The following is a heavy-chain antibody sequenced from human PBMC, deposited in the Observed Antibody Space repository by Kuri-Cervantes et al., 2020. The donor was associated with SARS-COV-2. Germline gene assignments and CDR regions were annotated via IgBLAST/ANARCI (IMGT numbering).Heavy chain of an antibody. Sequence: SVKVSCNASGGTFSSYAISWVRQAPGQGLEWMGGIIPIFGTANYAQKFQGRVTITADESTSTAYMELSSLRSEDTAVYYCARVTGKVWSHFDYWGQGTLVTVSS. J-gene: IGHJ4*02. V-gene: IGHV1-69*13. CDR3: ARVTGKVWSHFDY. D-gene: IGHD7-27*01. CDR1: GGTFSSYA. CDR2: IIPIFGTA.